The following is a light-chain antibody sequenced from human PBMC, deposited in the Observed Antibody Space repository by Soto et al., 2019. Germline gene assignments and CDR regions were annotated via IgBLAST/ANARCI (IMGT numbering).Light chain of an antibody. CDR3: DQYNNWPQT. V-gene: IGKV3-15*01. J-gene: IGKJ2*01. CDR1: QSVSTN. Sequence: EIVMTQSPATLSVSPGERATLSCRASQSVSTNLAWYQQKPGQAPRLLIYGASTRATGFPARFSGSGSGTEFTLTISSLQSEDFAVYYCDQYNNWPQTFGQGTKVDIK. CDR2: GAS.